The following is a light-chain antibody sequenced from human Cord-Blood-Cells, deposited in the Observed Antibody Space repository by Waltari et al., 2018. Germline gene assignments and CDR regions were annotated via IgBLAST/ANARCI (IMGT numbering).Light chain of an antibody. J-gene: IGLJ2*01. Sequence: NFMLTQPHSVSESPGKTVTISCTRTSGSLASNYVKWYQQRPGSSPTTVIYEDNQRPSGVPDRFSGSIDSSSNSASLTISGLKTEDEADYYCQSYDSSTVVFGGGTKLTVL. CDR2: EDN. V-gene: IGLV6-57*01. CDR3: QSYDSSTVV. CDR1: SGSLASNY.